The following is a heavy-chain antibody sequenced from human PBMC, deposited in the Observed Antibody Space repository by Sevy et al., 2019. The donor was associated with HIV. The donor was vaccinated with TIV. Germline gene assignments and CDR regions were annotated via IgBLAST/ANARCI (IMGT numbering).Heavy chain of an antibody. J-gene: IGHJ4*01. D-gene: IGHD3-16*02. V-gene: IGHV1-69*13. Sequence: ASVKVSCKASKGSFSNYGVSWVRQAPGQGLEWMGRINPIYGTVNYAQNFHGRVTITADETTNIVYMEVRSLRSEDTAVYYCAREYSYRSPTLHFDNWGHGTLVTVSS. CDR3: AREYSYRSPTLHFDN. CDR1: KGSFSNYG. CDR2: INPIYGTV.